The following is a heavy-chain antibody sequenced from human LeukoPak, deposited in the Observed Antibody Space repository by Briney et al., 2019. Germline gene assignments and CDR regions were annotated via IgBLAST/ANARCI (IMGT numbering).Heavy chain of an antibody. D-gene: IGHD1-14*01. V-gene: IGHV4-61*02. CDR2: IYTSGST. J-gene: IGHJ6*03. Sequence: SQTLSLTCTVSGGSISSGSYYWSWIRQPAGKGLEWIGRIYTSGSTNYNPSLKSRVTISVDTSKNQFSLKLSSVTAADTAVYYCARTIGNLYYYMDVWGKGTTVTVSS. CDR1: GGSISSGSYY. CDR3: ARTIGNLYYYMDV.